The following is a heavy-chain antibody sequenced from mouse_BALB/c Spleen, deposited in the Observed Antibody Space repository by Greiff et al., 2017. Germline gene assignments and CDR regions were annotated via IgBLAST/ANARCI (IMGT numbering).Heavy chain of an antibody. CDR3: ARLGESIYDGYAWFAY. Sequence: VQLQQSGPELVKPGASVKMSCKASGYTFTSYVMHWVKQKPGQGLEWIGYINPYNDGTKYNEKFKGKATLTSDKSSSTAYMELSSLTSEDSAVYYCARLGESIYDGYAWFAYWGQGTLVTVSA. V-gene: IGHV1-14*01. CDR1: GYTFTSYV. CDR2: INPYNDGT. D-gene: IGHD2-3*01. J-gene: IGHJ3*01.